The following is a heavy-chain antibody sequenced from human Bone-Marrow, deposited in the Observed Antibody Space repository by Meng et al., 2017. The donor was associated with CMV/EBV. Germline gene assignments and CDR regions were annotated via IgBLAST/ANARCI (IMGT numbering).Heavy chain of an antibody. J-gene: IGHJ4*02. Sequence: ASVKVSCKASGYRFSAYYMHWVRQAPGQGLEWMGWINPNNGDKKYAQKFQGSLTMTRDTSITTAYMEVSRLKSDDTAIYCCARDLFQCVDYWGQGTLVTVSS. V-gene: IGHV1-2*02. CDR3: ARDLFQCVDY. CDR1: GYRFSAYY. CDR2: INPNNGDK.